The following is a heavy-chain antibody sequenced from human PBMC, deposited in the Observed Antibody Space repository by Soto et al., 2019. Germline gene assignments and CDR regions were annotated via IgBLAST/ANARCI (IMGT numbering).Heavy chain of an antibody. CDR1: GGSLSDYS. CDR3: ARAGNYDVLSGSMYYFDS. D-gene: IGHD3-3*01. Sequence: SETLSLTCAVYGGSLSDYSWTWIRQAPRKGLEWIGEVDTSGITNYNPSLESRLTFSIDTSNSQFSLRLSSVTAADTAVYFCARAGNYDVLSGSMYYFDSWGQGTPVTVSS. J-gene: IGHJ4*02. CDR2: VDTSGIT. V-gene: IGHV4-34*01.